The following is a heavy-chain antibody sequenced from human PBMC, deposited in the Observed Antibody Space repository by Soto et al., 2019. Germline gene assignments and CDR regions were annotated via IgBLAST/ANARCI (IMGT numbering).Heavy chain of an antibody. CDR3: ARGVAAASIAY. V-gene: IGHV4-34*01. J-gene: IGHJ4*02. CDR1: GASFSTYY. CDR2: INHSGST. D-gene: IGHD6-13*01. Sequence: QVQLQQWGAGLLKPSETLSLTCAVYGASFSTYYWSWIRQPPGKGLEWIGEINHSGSTNYNPSLQSXXTXSXXTPKNQSSLRLSSVTAADTAVYDCARGVAAASIAYWGQGTLVPVSS.